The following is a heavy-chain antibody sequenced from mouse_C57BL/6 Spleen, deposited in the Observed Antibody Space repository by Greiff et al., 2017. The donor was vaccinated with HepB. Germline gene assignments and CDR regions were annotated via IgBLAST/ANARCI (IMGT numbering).Heavy chain of an antibody. CDR3: ARWLRNAMDY. CDR1: GYAFSSSW. D-gene: IGHD2-2*01. J-gene: IGHJ4*01. Sequence: VQLQQSGPELVKPGASVKISCKASGYAFSSSWMNWVKQRPGEGLEWIGRIYPGDGDTNYNGKFKGKATLTADKSSSTAYMQLSSLTPEDSAVYFCARWLRNAMDYWGKGTSVTVSS. CDR2: IYPGDGDT. V-gene: IGHV1-82*01.